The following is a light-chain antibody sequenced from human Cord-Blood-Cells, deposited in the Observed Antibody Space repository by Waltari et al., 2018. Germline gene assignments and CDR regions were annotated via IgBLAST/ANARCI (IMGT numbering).Light chain of an antibody. CDR1: QSISSY. J-gene: IGKJ2*03. CDR3: QQSYSTPYS. CDR2: AAS. V-gene: IGKV1-39*01. Sequence: DIQMTQSPSSLSASVGDRATITCRASQSISSYLNWYQQKPGKATKLLIYAASSLPSGVPSRFSGSGSGTAFTLTISSLQPEDFATYYWQQSYSTPYSFGQGTKLEIK.